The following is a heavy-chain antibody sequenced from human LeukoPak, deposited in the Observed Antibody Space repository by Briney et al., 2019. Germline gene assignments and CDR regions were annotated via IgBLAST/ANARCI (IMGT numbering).Heavy chain of an antibody. J-gene: IGHJ4*02. D-gene: IGHD5-18*01. CDR1: GDSISSYY. Sequence: SETLSLTCSVSGDSISSYYWSWIRQPAGKGLEWIGHIYSSGSTTYNPSLKSRATMSIDTSKNQLSLKLTSVTAADTAVYYCASRGYSYGYGFDYWGQGTLVTVSS. CDR3: ASRGYSYGYGFDY. CDR2: IYSSGST. V-gene: IGHV4-4*07.